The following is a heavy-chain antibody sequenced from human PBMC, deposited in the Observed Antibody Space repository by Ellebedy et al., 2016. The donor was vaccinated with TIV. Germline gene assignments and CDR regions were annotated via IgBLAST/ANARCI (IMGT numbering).Heavy chain of an antibody. D-gene: IGHD6-13*01. CDR1: GFTFSSYG. Sequence: GGSLRLSXAASGFTFSSYGMHWVRQAPGKGLEWVAVIWYDGSNKYYADSVKGRFTISRDNSKNTLYLQMNSLRAEDTAVYYCARPLQQLARYDAFDIWGQGTMVTVSS. CDR2: IWYDGSNK. CDR3: ARPLQQLARYDAFDI. V-gene: IGHV3-33*01. J-gene: IGHJ3*02.